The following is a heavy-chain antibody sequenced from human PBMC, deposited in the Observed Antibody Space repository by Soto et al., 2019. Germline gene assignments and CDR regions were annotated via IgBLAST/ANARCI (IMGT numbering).Heavy chain of an antibody. CDR1: GGTFSSYA. CDR3: ARESRGAATGFSYAFDI. CDR2: IIPIFGTA. D-gene: IGHD2-15*01. Sequence: GASVKVSCKASGGTFSSYAISWVRQAPGQGLEWMGGIIPIFGTANYAQKFQGRVTITADESTSTAYMELSSLRSEDTAVYYCARESRGAATGFSYAFDIWGQGTMVTVSS. V-gene: IGHV1-69*13. J-gene: IGHJ3*02.